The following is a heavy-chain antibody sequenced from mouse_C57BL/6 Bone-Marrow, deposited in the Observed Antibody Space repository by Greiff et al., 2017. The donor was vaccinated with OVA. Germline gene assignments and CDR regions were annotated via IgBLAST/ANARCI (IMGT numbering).Heavy chain of an antibody. V-gene: IGHV1-64*01. CDR2: IHPNSGST. Sequence: QVQLQQPGAELVKPGASVKLSCKASGYTFTSYWMHWVKQRPGQGLEWIGMIHPNSGSTNYNEKFKSKATLTVDKSSSTAYMQLSSLTSEDSAVYYCAREKAYYSNLYAMDYWGQGTSGTVSS. J-gene: IGHJ4*01. D-gene: IGHD2-5*01. CDR1: GYTFTSYW. CDR3: AREKAYYSNLYAMDY.